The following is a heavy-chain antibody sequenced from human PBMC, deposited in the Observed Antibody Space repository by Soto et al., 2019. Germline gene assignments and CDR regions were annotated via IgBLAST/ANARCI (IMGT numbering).Heavy chain of an antibody. CDR2: SNPGNGLT. V-gene: IGHV1-3*01. CDR1: GYTFINFA. D-gene: IGHD3-16*01. CDR3: ARDKYGGSNGLDY. Sequence: QVQLVQSGAEVKKPGASVRVSCKASGYTFINFAMHWVRQAPGQRLEWMGWSNPGNGLTKYSQNFQGRVTITCDTSASAASMELSSLRSEDTAVYYCARDKYGGSNGLDYWGQGTLVSVSS. J-gene: IGHJ4*02.